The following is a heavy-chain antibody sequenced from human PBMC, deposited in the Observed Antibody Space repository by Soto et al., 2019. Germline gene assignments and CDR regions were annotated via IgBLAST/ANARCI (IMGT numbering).Heavy chain of an antibody. V-gene: IGHV3-33*01. J-gene: IGHJ6*02. CDR3: ARDITMVRGVIARYYYGMDV. CDR1: GFTFSSYG. D-gene: IGHD3-10*01. Sequence: QVQLVESGGGVVQPGRSLRLSCAASGFTFSSYGMHWVRQAPGKGLEWVAVIWYDGSNKYYADSVKGRFTISRDNSKNTXYXQMTSLRAEDTAVYYCARDITMVRGVIARYYYGMDVWGQGTTVTVSS. CDR2: IWYDGSNK.